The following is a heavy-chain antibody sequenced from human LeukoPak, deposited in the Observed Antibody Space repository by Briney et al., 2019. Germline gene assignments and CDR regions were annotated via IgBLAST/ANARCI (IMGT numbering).Heavy chain of an antibody. CDR3: ARSVGSYLDAFDI. D-gene: IGHD1-26*01. V-gene: IGHV4-59*01. Sequence: PSETLSLTCTVSGGSISSYYWSWIRQPPGKGLEWIGYIYYSGSTNYNPSLKSRVTISVDTSKNQFSLKLSSVTAADTAVYYCARSVGSYLDAFDIWGQGTMVTVSS. CDR1: GGSISSYY. CDR2: IYYSGST. J-gene: IGHJ3*02.